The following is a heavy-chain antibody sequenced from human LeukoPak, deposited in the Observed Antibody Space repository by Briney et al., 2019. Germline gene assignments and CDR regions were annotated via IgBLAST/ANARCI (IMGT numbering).Heavy chain of an antibody. D-gene: IGHD6-13*01. CDR1: GFTFSSYA. Sequence: TGGSLRLSCAASGFTFSSYAMHWVRQAPGQGLEWMGWISAYNGNTNYAQKLQGRVTMTTDTSTSTAYMELRSLRSDDTAVYYCAREASAAGSWFDPWGQGTLVTVSS. V-gene: IGHV1-18*01. CDR3: AREASAAGSWFDP. CDR2: ISAYNGNT. J-gene: IGHJ5*02.